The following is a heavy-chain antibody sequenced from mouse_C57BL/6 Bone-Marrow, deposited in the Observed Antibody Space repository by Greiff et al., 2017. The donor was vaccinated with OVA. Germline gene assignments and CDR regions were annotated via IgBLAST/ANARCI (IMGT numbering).Heavy chain of an antibody. J-gene: IGHJ3*01. V-gene: IGHV1-81*01. CDR1: GYTFTSYG. Sequence: QVHVKQSGAELARPGASVKLSCKASGYTFTSYGISWVKQRTGKGLEWIGEIYPRSGNTYYNEKFKGKATLTADKSSSTAYMELRSLTSEDSAFYFCARFPLYDGGQGTLVTVSA. CDR3: ARFPLYD. CDR2: IYPRSGNT. D-gene: IGHD2-3*01.